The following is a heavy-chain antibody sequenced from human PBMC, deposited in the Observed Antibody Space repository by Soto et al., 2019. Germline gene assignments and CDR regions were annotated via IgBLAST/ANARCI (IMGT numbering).Heavy chain of an antibody. CDR1: VFPFNNAW. CDR2: VKSKADGGSG. Sequence: GGSLRLSXAASVFPFNNAWRNWVRQVPGKGLEWVGRVKSKADGGSGDYAAPVKGRFVVSRDDSKDIVYLQMNSLKIEDTGVYYCTTDSRTPLPEIRFEYWGHGTQVTVSS. CDR3: TTDSRTPLPEIRFEY. J-gene: IGHJ4*01. V-gene: IGHV3-15*07. D-gene: IGHD2-15*01.